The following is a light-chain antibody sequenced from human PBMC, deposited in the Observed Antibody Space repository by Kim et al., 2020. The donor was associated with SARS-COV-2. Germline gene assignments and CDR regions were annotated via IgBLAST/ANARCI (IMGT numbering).Light chain of an antibody. Sequence: PGERVTLTCRASQGVSSSYLTWYPQKPGQAPRLLIYGASSRATGIPARFSGSGSGTDFTLTISSLQPEDFAVYYCQQDYNLLTFGGGTKVDIK. J-gene: IGKJ4*01. CDR1: QGVSSSY. CDR2: GAS. V-gene: IGKV3D-7*01. CDR3: QQDYNLLT.